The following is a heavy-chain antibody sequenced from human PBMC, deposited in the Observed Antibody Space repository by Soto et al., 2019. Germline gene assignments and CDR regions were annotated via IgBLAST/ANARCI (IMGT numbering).Heavy chain of an antibody. CDR3: AREALRGDLWSGDNCLDP. CDR2: ISSTATNI. Sequence: VQLLESGGGVVQPGGSLTLSCTASDLTFNTDSMNWFRLAPGKGLEWMSFISSTATNIYYEESVKGLFTISRDNAKKSLSLQMNSLRNEHSAVYYCAREALRGDLWSGDNCLDPRGQGSRVTAS. V-gene: IGHV3-48*02. D-gene: IGHD3-3*01. CDR1: DLTFNTDS. J-gene: IGHJ5*02.